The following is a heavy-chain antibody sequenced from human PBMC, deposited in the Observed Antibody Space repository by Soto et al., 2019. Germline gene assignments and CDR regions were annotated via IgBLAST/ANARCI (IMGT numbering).Heavy chain of an antibody. CDR2: IYYSGST. CDR1: GGSISSYY. J-gene: IGHJ4*02. Sequence: SETLSLTCTVSGGSISSYYWSWIRQPPGKGLEWIGYIYYSGSTNYNPPLKSRVTISVDTSKNQFSLKLSSVTAADTAVYYCARMVRGVAYFDYWGQGTLVTVSS. CDR3: ARMVRGVAYFDY. D-gene: IGHD3-10*01. V-gene: IGHV4-59*01.